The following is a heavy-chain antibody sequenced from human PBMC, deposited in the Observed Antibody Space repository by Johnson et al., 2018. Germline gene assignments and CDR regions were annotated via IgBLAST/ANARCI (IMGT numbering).Heavy chain of an antibody. CDR1: GFTFSSSG. Sequence: QLVQSGGGVVQPGRSLRLSCVASGFTFSSSGMHWVRQAPGKGLEWVTLISYDGTKKYYADSVKGRFTISRDNSKNTLYLPMNSLRAEDTAVYYCAKNPPYIAYESDSWGQGTQVTVSS. CDR3: AKNPPYIAYESDS. V-gene: IGHV3-30*18. J-gene: IGHJ4*02. D-gene: IGHD5-12*01. CDR2: ISYDGTKK.